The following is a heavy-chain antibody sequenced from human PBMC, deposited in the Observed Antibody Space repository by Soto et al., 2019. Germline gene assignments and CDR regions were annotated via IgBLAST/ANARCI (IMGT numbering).Heavy chain of an antibody. J-gene: IGHJ3*01. CDR1: GYSFTSYW. D-gene: IGHD3-3*01. CDR3: AIGATTFGVAHAFDV. CDR2: IDPSGSYT. V-gene: IGHV5-10-1*01. Sequence: GESLKISCMVSGYSFTSYWLSWVRQMPGKGLEWMGRIDPSGSYTNYSPSFQGHVTISVDKSIRTAYLQWSSLQASDSAIYYCAIGATTFGVAHAFDVWGQGTVVTVSS.